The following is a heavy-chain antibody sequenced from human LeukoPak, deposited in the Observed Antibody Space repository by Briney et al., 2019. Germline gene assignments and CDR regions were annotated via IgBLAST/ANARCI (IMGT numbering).Heavy chain of an antibody. Sequence: ASVKVSCTASGYTFTSYYMHWVRQAPGQGLEWMGIINPSGGSTSYAQKFQGRVTMTRDMSTSTVYMELSSLRSEDTAVYYCARSPREMAIFDYWGQGTLVTVSS. CDR1: GYTFTSYY. J-gene: IGHJ4*02. D-gene: IGHD5-24*01. CDR3: ARSPREMAIFDY. CDR2: INPSGGST. V-gene: IGHV1-46*01.